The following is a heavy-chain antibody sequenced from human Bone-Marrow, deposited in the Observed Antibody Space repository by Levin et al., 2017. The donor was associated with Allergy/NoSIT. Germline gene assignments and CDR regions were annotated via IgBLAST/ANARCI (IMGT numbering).Heavy chain of an antibody. J-gene: IGHJ3*02. CDR3: AKSFGATVALDAFDI. CDR1: GFIFTSYG. Sequence: GGSRRLSCAASGFIFTSYGMHWVRQAPGMGLEWVAVIWYDGSSTSYADSVKGRFTISRDNSKYTLYLQMTSLRAEDTAVYYCAKSFGATVALDAFDIWGQGTMVTVSS. CDR2: IWYDGSST. V-gene: IGHV3-33*06. D-gene: IGHD4-23*01.